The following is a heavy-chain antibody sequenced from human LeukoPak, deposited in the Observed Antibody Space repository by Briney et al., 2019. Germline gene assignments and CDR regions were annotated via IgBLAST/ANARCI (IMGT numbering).Heavy chain of an antibody. CDR1: GFNFSSYE. J-gene: IGHJ4*02. D-gene: IGHD3-16*02. Sequence: GGSLRLSCAASGFNFSSYEMNWVRQAPGKGLEWVSYISSSGSTIYYADSVKGRFTISRDNAKNSLYLQMNSLRAEDTAVYYCARDFKVTSYYDYVWGSYRYDYWGQGTLVTVSS. CDR3: ARDFKVTSYYDYVWGSYRYDY. CDR2: ISSSGSTI. V-gene: IGHV3-48*03.